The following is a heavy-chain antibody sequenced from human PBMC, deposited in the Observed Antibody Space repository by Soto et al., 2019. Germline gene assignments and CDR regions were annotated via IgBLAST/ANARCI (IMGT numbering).Heavy chain of an antibody. CDR3: ARVILSEGAWEQLWFLDY. D-gene: IGHD5-18*01. CDR2: IYYSGST. Sequence: SETLSLTCTVSGGSISSGDYYWSWIRQPPGKGLEWIGYIYYSGSTYYNPSLKSRVTISVDTSKNQFSLKLSSVTAADTAVYYCARVILSEGAWEQLWFLDYWGQGTLVTVSS. J-gene: IGHJ4*02. V-gene: IGHV4-30-4*01. CDR1: GGSISSGDYY.